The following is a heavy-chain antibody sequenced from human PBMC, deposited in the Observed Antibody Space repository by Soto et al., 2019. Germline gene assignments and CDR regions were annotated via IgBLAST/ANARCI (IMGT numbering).Heavy chain of an antibody. CDR1: GFTLSGYA. J-gene: IGHJ6*03. CDR2: ISSNGVGT. V-gene: IGHV3-64*01. CDR3: ARRARPDFYYMDV. Sequence: EVQLAESGGGLAQPGGSLRLSCAASGFTLSGYAMDWVRQAPGKGQEYVSGISSNGVGTYYANSVQGRFTISRDNSKNTVHLQMGSLRPEDMAVYYCARRARPDFYYMDVWGKGTTVTVSS. D-gene: IGHD6-6*01.